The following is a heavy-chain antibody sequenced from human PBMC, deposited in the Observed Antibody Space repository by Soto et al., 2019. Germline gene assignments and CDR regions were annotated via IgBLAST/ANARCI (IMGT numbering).Heavy chain of an antibody. CDR1: GYIFTNYW. V-gene: IGHV5-10-1*01. J-gene: IGHJ4*02. CDR3: SRQGTYSDL. Sequence: GESLKISCKGSGYIFTNYWISWVRQMPGKGLEWMGRIDPSDSYTNYSPSFQGHVTISVDKSTSTAYLQWSSLKASDTAVYYCSRQGTYSDLWGQGTLVT. CDR2: IDPSDSYT.